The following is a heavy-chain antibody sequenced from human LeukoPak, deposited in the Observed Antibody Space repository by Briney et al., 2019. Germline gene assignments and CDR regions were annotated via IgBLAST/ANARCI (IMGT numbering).Heavy chain of an antibody. CDR2: IYYSGST. V-gene: IGHV4-39*07. CDR1: GGSISSSSYY. J-gene: IGHJ4*02. D-gene: IGHD5-18*01. CDR3: ARGIRYSYGY. Sequence: SETLSLTCTVSGGSISSSSYYWGWIRQPPGKGLEWIGSIYYSGSTNYNPSLKSRVTISVDTSKNQFSLKLSSVTAADTAVYYCARGIRYSYGYWGQGTLVTVSS.